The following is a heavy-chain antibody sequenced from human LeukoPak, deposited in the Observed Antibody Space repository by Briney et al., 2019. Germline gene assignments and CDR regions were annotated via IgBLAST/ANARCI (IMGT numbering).Heavy chain of an antibody. V-gene: IGHV4-34*01. J-gene: IGHJ4*02. CDR3: ARSFGNYYGSGSISGFDY. Sequence: PSETLSLTCAVYGGSFSGYYWSWIRQPPGKGLEWIGEINHSGSTNYNPSLKSRVTISVDTSKNQFSLKLSSVTAADTAVYYCARSFGNYYGSGSISGFDYWGQGTLVTVSS. CDR2: INHSGST. CDR1: GGSFSGYY. D-gene: IGHD3-10*01.